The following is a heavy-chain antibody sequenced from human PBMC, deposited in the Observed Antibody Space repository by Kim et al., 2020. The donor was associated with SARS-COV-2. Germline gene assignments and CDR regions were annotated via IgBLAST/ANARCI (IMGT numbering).Heavy chain of an antibody. J-gene: IGHJ4*02. D-gene: IGHD1-26*01. Sequence: SVKVSCKASGGTFSSYAISWVRQAPGQGLEWMGRIIPILGIANYAQKFQGRVTITADKSTSTAYMELSSLRSEDTAVYYCARDSLGIVGATTDYWGQGTLVTVSS. CDR2: IIPILGIA. V-gene: IGHV1-69*04. CDR1: GGTFSSYA. CDR3: ARDSLGIVGATTDY.